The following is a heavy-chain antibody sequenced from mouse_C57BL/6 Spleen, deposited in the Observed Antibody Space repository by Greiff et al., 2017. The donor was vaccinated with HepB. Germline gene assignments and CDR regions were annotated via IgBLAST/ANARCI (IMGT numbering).Heavy chain of an antibody. CDR2: SYPGDGDT. V-gene: IGHV1-82*01. J-gene: IGHJ2*01. CDR1: GYAFSSSW. CDR3: ARSGRYYGSRLDY. D-gene: IGHD1-1*01. Sequence: QVQLQQSGPELVKPGASVKISCKASGYAFSSSWMNWVKQRPGKGLEWIGRSYPGDGDTNYNGKFKGKATLTADKSSSTAYMQLSSLTSEDSAVYFCARSGRYYGSRLDYWGQGTTLTVSS.